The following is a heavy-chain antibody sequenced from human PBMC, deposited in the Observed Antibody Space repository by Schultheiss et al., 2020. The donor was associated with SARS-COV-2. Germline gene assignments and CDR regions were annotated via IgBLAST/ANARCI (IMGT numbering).Heavy chain of an antibody. V-gene: IGHV4-59*12. J-gene: IGHJ6*02. CDR2: IYHSGRT. Sequence: SETLSLTCSVSGASMRPYYWSWIRQAPGGGLEWIGYIYHSGRTNYSPSLKSRVTISVDTSKNQFSLKLSSVTAADTAVYYCARLHGDVVVPDAIYYYGMDVWGQGTTVTVSS. CDR1: GASMRPYY. D-gene: IGHD2-2*01. CDR3: ARLHGDVVVPDAIYYYGMDV.